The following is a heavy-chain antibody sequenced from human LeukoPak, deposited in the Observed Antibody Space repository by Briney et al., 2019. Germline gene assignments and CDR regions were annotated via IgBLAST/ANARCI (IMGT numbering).Heavy chain of an antibody. CDR3: AKDYDSTGYYDSIGHYYSWPAGY. V-gene: IGHV3-30-3*01. D-gene: IGHD3-22*01. CDR1: GFTFSSYA. CDR2: ISYDGSNK. J-gene: IGHJ4*02. Sequence: GRSLRLSCAASGFTFSSYAMHWVRQAPGKGLEWVAVISYDGSNKYYADSVMGRFTISRDNSKNILYLQMNTLRAEDTALYYCAKDYDSTGYYDSIGHYYSWPAGYWGQGTLVTVSS.